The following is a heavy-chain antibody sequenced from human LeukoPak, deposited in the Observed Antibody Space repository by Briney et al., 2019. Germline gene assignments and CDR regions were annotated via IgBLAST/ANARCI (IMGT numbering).Heavy chain of an antibody. D-gene: IGHD3-3*01. CDR2: IYHSGST. Sequence: PSETLSLTCAVSGYSISSGYYWGWIRQPPGKGLEWIGSIYHSGSTYYNPSLKSRVTISVDTSKNQFSLKLSSVTAADTAVYYCARRWSGYYFDHWGQGTLVTVSS. CDR1: GYSISSGYY. CDR3: ARRWSGYYFDH. J-gene: IGHJ4*02. V-gene: IGHV4-38-2*01.